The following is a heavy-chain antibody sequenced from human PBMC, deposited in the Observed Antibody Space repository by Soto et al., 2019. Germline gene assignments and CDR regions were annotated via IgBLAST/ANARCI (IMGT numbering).Heavy chain of an antibody. V-gene: IGHV1-46*01. J-gene: IGHJ4*02. CDR2: INPSGGST. CDR1: GYTFTSYY. Sequence: ASVKVSCKASGYTFTSYYMHWVRQAPGQGLEWMGIINPSGGSTSYAQKFQGRVTMTRDTSTSTVYMELSSLRSEDTAVYYCARVRAGDFWSGSFNYWGQGTLVTVSS. CDR3: ARVRAGDFWSGSFNY. D-gene: IGHD3-3*01.